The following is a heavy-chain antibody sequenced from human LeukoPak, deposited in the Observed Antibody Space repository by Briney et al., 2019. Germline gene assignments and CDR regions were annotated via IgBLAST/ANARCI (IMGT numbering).Heavy chain of an antibody. J-gene: IGHJ6*03. CDR3: AKDFARIGGGYNWGGYYMDV. CDR1: GFTFSSYG. D-gene: IGHD5-24*01. Sequence: GGSLRLSCAASGFTFSSYGMHWVRQAPGKGLEWVAVIWCDGSNKYYADSVKGRFTISRGNSKNTLYLQMNSLRAEDTAVYYCAKDFARIGGGYNWGGYYMDVWGKGTTVTVSS. CDR2: IWCDGSNK. V-gene: IGHV3-33*06.